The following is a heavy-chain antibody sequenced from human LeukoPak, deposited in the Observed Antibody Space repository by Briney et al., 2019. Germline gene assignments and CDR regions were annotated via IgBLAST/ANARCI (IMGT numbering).Heavy chain of an antibody. D-gene: IGHD3-3*01. Sequence: GGSLRLSCAASGFTFNNFAMSWVRQAPGKGLEWVSLISGSGGDSKSVDSVKGRFVISRDNSKNSLYLQLNSLRPEDTAVYYCARDPYYDFWSDYGTEAFDIWGQGTMVTVSS. CDR3: ARDPYYDFWSDYGTEAFDI. CDR2: ISGSGGDS. J-gene: IGHJ3*02. V-gene: IGHV3-23*01. CDR1: GFTFNNFA.